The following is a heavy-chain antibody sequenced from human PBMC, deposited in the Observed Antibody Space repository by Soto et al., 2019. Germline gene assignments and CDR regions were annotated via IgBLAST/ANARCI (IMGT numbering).Heavy chain of an antibody. CDR3: ARPSTSYGDYGWSLAY. CDR1: GYPFGGYA. CDR2: VSAHTGDS. Sequence: QVQLVQSGAEVKKPGASVNVSCKASGYPFGGYAIGWVRQAPGQGLEWMGWVSAHTGDSGYAQRFQGIVTLTTEPSTSTAYMELRGLRSDDTADYYCARPSTSYGDYGWSLAYWGQGTLVTVSS. D-gene: IGHD4-17*01. V-gene: IGHV1-18*01. J-gene: IGHJ4*02.